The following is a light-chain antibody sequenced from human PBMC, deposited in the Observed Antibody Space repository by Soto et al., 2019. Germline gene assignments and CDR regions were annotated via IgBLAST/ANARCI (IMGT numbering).Light chain of an antibody. CDR1: QSVSSN. Sequence: EIVMTQSPASLSVSPGERATLSCRASQSVSSNLAWYQQKRGQAPRLLIYGASTRATGIPARFSGSGSGTEFALTISSLQSEDFAVYYCQQYNNWPGLTFGGGTKVEIK. J-gene: IGKJ4*01. CDR2: GAS. V-gene: IGKV3-15*01. CDR3: QQYNNWPGLT.